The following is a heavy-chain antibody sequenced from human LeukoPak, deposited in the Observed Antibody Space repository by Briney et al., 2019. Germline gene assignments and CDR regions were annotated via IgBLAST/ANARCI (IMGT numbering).Heavy chain of an antibody. CDR2: IYSGDST. D-gene: IGHD4-23*01. CDR3: ASHKADYGGKNDY. CDR1: GFTVSSNY. V-gene: IGHV3-53*01. Sequence: GGSLRLSCAASGFTVSSNYMSWVRQAPGKGLEWVSVIYSGDSTYYADSVKGRFTISRDNSKNTLYLQMNSLRAEDTAVYYCASHKADYGGKNDYWGQGTLVTVSS. J-gene: IGHJ4*02.